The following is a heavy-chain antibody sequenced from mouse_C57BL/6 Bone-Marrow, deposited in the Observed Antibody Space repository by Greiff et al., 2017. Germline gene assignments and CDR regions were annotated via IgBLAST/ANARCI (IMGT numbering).Heavy chain of an antibody. CDR2: IDPEDGVT. V-gene: IGHV14-2*01. CDR3: ARYGYYLDY. D-gene: IGHD2-2*01. CDR1: GFNIKDYY. J-gene: IGHJ2*01. Sequence: EVKLLESGAELVKPGASVKLSCTASGFNIKDYYMNWVKQRTEQGLEWIGRIDPEDGVTKYAPKFQGRATITADTSANTAYLQLNSLTSEDTAVFYCARYGYYLDYWGQGTTLTVSA.